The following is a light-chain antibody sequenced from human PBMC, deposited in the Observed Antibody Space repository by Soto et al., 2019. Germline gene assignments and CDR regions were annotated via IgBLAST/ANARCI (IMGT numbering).Light chain of an antibody. CDR1: SSDVGAYDF. CDR3: SSYTTRSTLV. CDR2: DVT. J-gene: IGLJ6*01. Sequence: QSALTQPASVSGSPGQSITISCTGTSSDVGAYDFVSWYQHSPGKAPKLVTFDVTHRPPGISDRFSGSKSANTASLTLSGLQAADEACYYCSSYTTRSTLVFGGGTKVTVL. V-gene: IGLV2-14*01.